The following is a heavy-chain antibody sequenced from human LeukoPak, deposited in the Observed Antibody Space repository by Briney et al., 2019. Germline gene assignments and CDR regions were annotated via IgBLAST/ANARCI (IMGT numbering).Heavy chain of an antibody. CDR2: INGDGRNI. Sequence: GGSLRLSCVASGFTFSSYWMHWVRQDPRRGLVWVSRINGDGRNINYADSVRGRFTISRDNAKNSLYLQMNSLRAEDTAVYYCARGYYDFWSGYYYYMDVWGKGTTVTVSS. CDR3: ARGYYDFWSGYYYYMDV. V-gene: IGHV3-74*01. J-gene: IGHJ6*03. D-gene: IGHD3-3*01. CDR1: GFTFSSYW.